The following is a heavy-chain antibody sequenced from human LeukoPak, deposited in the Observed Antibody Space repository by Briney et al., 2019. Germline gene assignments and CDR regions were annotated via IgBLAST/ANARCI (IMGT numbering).Heavy chain of an antibody. Sequence: ASVKVSCKASGGTFSSYAISWVRQAPGQGLEWMGGIIPIFGTANYAQKFQGRVTITTDESTSTAYMELSSLRSEDTAVYYCARVGDYGDYGGYWGQGTLVTVSS. CDR1: GGTFSSYA. J-gene: IGHJ4*02. CDR3: ARVGDYGDYGGY. V-gene: IGHV1-69*05. CDR2: IIPIFGTA. D-gene: IGHD4-17*01.